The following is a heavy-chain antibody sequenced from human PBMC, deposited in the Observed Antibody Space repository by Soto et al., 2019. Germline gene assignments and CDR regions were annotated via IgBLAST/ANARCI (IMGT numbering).Heavy chain of an antibody. V-gene: IGHV1-58*01. CDR2: IVVGSGNT. J-gene: IGHJ3*02. CDR3: AAVDSSGYSELDAFDI. D-gene: IGHD3-22*01. CDR1: GFTFTSSA. Sequence: QMQLVQSGPEVKKPGTSVKVSCKASGFTFTSSAVQWVRQARGQRLKWMGWIVVGSGNTNYAQKFQERVTGTRDLFTSKAYMELSSVSSEDTAVYYCAAVDSSGYSELDAFDIWGPGTMVTVSS.